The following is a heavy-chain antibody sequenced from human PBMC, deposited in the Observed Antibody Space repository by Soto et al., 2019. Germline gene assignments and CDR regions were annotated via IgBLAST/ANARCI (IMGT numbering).Heavy chain of an antibody. CDR1: GFSLSSGGVG. J-gene: IGHJ4*02. V-gene: IGHV2-5*02. Sequence: QITLKESGPTLVKPTQTLTLTCTFSGFSLSSGGVGVGWIRQPPGKALEWLALIYWDDDKRYSPSLKSRLTITKDTSHTRAALPTTNIPPVDKATYYCAQFYSRSWLDYWGQGTLVTVPS. CDR2: IYWDDDK. CDR3: AQFYSRSWLDY. D-gene: IGHD6-13*01.